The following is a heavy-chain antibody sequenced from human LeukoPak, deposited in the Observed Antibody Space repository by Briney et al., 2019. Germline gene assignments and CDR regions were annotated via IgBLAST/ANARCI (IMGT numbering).Heavy chain of an antibody. CDR3: ARGYGGSFDY. D-gene: IGHD3-16*01. V-gene: IGHV3-7*01. CDR1: GFTFSSYS. J-gene: IGHJ4*02. Sequence: GGSLRLSCAASGFTFSSYSMNWVRQAPGKGLEWVANIKQDGSEKYYVDSVKGRFTIPRDNAKNSLYLQMNSLRAEDTAVYYCARGYGGSFDYWGQGTLVTVSS. CDR2: IKQDGSEK.